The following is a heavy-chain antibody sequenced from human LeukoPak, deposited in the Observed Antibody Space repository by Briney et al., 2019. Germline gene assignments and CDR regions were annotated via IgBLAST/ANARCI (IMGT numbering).Heavy chain of an antibody. Sequence: TSETLSLTCTVSGGSISSSSSYWGWIRQPPWKGLEWVGSVYYSGNTYYNPSLESRVTVSVDTSKNQFSLKLSSVTAADTAVYYCARHLPGWYYFDYWGQGTRVTVSS. D-gene: IGHD6-19*01. CDR2: VYYSGNT. J-gene: IGHJ4*02. CDR1: GGSISSSSSY. CDR3: ARHLPGWYYFDY. V-gene: IGHV4-39*01.